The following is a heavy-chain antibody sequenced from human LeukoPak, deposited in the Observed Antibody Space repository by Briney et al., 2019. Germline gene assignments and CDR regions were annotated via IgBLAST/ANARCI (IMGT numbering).Heavy chain of an antibody. D-gene: IGHD4-17*01. CDR3: AKTLHYGHFGKFDS. CDR1: GFTFSSYA. CDR2: ISSSDGST. J-gene: IGHJ4*02. V-gene: IGHV3-23*01. Sequence: PGGSLRLSCVASGFTFSSYAMNWVRQAPGKGLEWVSAISSSDGSTYYADSVKGRSTISRDNSKNTVDLQMNSLRAEDTAVYYSAKTLHYGHFGKFDSWGQGTLVTVSS.